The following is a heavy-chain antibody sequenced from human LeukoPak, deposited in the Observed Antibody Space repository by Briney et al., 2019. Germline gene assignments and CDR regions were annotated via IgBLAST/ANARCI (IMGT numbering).Heavy chain of an antibody. J-gene: IGHJ5*02. Sequence: PSETLSLTCTVSGGSINSDTYYWTWLRQPAGLGLEWIGRIYTTGSPKYNPSLASRVTISVDTSKNQCSLRLSSVTAADTAVYYCARDRGITTARGVPSWFDPWGQGTLVTVSS. CDR3: ARDRGITTARGVPSWFDP. CDR1: GGSINSDTYY. D-gene: IGHD3-10*01. V-gene: IGHV4-61*02. CDR2: IYTTGSP.